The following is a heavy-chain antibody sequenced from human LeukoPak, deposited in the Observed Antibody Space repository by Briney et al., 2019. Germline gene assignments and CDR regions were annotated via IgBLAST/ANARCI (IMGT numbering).Heavy chain of an antibody. J-gene: IGHJ4*02. V-gene: IGHV3-23*01. D-gene: IGHD3-10*01. CDR1: GFTFSSYA. CDR3: AKKPAGRAPFDN. CDR2: ISYDGTVT. Sequence: GGSLRLSCAASGFTFSSYAMSWARQAPGKGLEWVSGISYDGTVTDYADSVKGRFIVSRDNSKNTLYLQMNSLRVEDTAIYYCAKKPAGRAPFDNWGQGTLVTVSS.